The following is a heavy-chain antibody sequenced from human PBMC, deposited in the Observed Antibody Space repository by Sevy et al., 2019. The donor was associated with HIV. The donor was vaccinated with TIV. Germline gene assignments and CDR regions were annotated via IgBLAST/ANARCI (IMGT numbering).Heavy chain of an antibody. CDR1: GFTFSSYA. J-gene: IGHJ5*02. D-gene: IGHD4-17*01. Sequence: GPLRLSCAASGFTFSSYAFHWVRQAPGKGLEWVSIIAYDGTNKYYADSVKGRFTVSRDNSKSTLYLQMNSLRTEDTAVYYCARDQHDYAGNLRTGWFDPWGQGTLVTVSS. CDR2: IAYDGTNK. CDR3: ARDQHDYAGNLRTGWFDP. V-gene: IGHV3-30-3*01.